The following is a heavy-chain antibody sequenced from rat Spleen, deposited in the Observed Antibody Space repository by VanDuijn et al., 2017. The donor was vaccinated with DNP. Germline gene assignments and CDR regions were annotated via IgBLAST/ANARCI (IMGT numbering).Heavy chain of an antibody. CDR3: TRTTAFDY. V-gene: IGHV2-63*01. Sequence: QVQLKESGPGLVQPSQTLSLTCTVSGFSLTSYGVSWVRQPPGKGLEWMGRMRYNGDTSYNSALKSRLSISRDTSKNQVFLKMNSLQTDDTGTYYCTRTTAFDYWGQGVMVTVSS. D-gene: IGHD1-11*01. CDR1: GFSLTSYG. CDR2: MRYNGDT. J-gene: IGHJ2*01.